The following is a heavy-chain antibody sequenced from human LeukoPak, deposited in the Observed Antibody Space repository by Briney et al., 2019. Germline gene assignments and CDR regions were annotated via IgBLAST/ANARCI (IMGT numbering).Heavy chain of an antibody. J-gene: IGHJ4*02. CDR3: VRRVAGSGYRDY. D-gene: IGHD3-22*01. Sequence: PSETLSLTCTVSGGSISSSRHYWGWIRQPPGKGLEWIGNILYSGSTNYNPSLKSRITISVDTSKNQFSLKLSSVTAADTAEYYCVRRVAGSGYRDYWGQGTLVTVSS. V-gene: IGHV4-39*01. CDR2: ILYSGST. CDR1: GGSISSSRHY.